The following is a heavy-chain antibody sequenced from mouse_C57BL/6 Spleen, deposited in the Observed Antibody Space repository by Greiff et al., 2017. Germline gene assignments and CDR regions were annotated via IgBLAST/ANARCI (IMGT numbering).Heavy chain of an antibody. D-gene: IGHD3-1*01. CDR2: IYPGDGDT. CDR1: GYAFSSYW. Sequence: QVQLQQSGAELVKPGASVKISCKASGYAFSSYWMNWVKQRPGKGLEWIGQIYPGDGDTNYNGKFKGKATLTADKSSSTAYMQLSSLTSEDSAVYFCARGGATRGYFDYWGQGTTLTVSS. J-gene: IGHJ2*01. CDR3: ARGGATRGYFDY. V-gene: IGHV1-80*01.